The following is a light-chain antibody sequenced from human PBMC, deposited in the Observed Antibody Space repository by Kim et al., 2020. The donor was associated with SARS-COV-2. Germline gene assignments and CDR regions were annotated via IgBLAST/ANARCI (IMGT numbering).Light chain of an antibody. V-gene: IGLV1-44*01. Sequence: GQRVTISCSGSSSNIGSNTVNWYQQLPETAPKLLIYTNNQRSSGVPDRISGSKSGTLASLAISGLQSEDEADYYCAAWDDSLDAWVFGGGTQLTVL. J-gene: IGLJ3*02. CDR3: AAWDDSLDAWV. CDR1: SSNIGSNT. CDR2: TNN.